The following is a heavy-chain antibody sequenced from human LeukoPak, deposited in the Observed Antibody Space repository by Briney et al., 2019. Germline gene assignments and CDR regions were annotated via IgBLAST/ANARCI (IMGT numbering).Heavy chain of an antibody. CDR1: GFTFSSYW. J-gene: IGHJ4*02. V-gene: IGHV3-7*01. Sequence: PGGSLRLSCAASGFTFSSYWMSWVRQALGKGLEWVANIKQDGSEKYYVDSVKGRFTISRDNAKNSLYLQMNSLRAEDTAVYYCARRISYYDSRGPFDYWGQGTLVTVSS. D-gene: IGHD3-22*01. CDR3: ARRISYYDSRGPFDY. CDR2: IKQDGSEK.